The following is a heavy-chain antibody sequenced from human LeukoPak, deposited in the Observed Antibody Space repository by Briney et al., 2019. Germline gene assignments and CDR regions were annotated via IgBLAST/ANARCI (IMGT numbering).Heavy chain of an antibody. CDR2: IYSGGST. Sequence: GGSLRLSCAASGFTVSSNYMNWVRQAPGKGLEWVSVIYSGGSTYYADSVKGRFTISRDNSKNKLYLQMNSLRAEDTAVYYCARGRRDYGDSQFLDYWGQGTLVTVSS. CDR1: GFTVSSNY. J-gene: IGHJ4*02. V-gene: IGHV3-53*01. CDR3: ARGRRDYGDSQFLDY. D-gene: IGHD4-17*01.